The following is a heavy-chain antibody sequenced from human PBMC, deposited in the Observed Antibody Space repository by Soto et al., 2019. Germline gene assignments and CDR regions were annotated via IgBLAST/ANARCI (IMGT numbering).Heavy chain of an antibody. CDR1: GFTFSSYG. D-gene: IGHD3-10*01. Sequence: LRLSCAASGFTFSSYGMHWVRQAPGKGLEWVAVIRYDGSNKYYADSVKGRFTISRDNSKNTLYLQMNSLRAEDTAVYYCARDRVLGSGSRDYYSYYGMDVWGQGTTATVYS. CDR2: IRYDGSNK. V-gene: IGHV3-33*01. J-gene: IGHJ6*02. CDR3: ARDRVLGSGSRDYYSYYGMDV.